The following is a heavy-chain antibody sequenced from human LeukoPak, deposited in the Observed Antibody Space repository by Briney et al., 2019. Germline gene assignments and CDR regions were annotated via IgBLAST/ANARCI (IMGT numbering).Heavy chain of an antibody. J-gene: IGHJ6*02. CDR3: ARDCVGGGSCYYYYGMDV. CDR1: GYTFTSYG. CDR2: ISAYNGNT. V-gene: IGHV1-18*01. Sequence: GASVKVSCKASGYTFTSYGISWVRQAPGQGLEWMGWISAYNGNTNYAQKLQGRVTMTTDTSTSTAYMELRSLRSDATAVYYCARDCVGGGSCYYYYGMDVWGQGTTVTVSS. D-gene: IGHD2-15*01.